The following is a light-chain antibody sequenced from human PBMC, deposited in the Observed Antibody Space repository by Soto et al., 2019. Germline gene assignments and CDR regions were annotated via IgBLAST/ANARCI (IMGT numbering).Light chain of an antibody. J-gene: IGLJ2*01. CDR2: GNS. V-gene: IGLV1-40*01. CDR1: SSNIGAGYD. Sequence: QSVLTQPPSVSGAPGQRVTISCTGSSSNIGAGYDVHGYQQLPGTAPKLLIYGNSNRPSGVPDRFSGSKSGTSASLAITGLQVKYEAGYYCQSYASSLSRFLGGGTKLTVL. CDR3: QSYASSLSRF.